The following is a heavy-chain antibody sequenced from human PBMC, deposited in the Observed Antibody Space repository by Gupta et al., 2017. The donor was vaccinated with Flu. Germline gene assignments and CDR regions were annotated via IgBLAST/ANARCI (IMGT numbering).Heavy chain of an antibody. Sequence: EMQLVESGGGSVQPGWSLRLSCEASGFTFGDYAIPWVRQVPGKALEWVSGITWNRAFVDYADSVRGRFTISRDNAKNSLYLQMTGLRADDTAMYYCTKDIMARRYHAWQYLGLDSWGLGTLVTVSS. D-gene: IGHD2-8*01. CDR1: GFTFGDYA. CDR2: ITWNRAFV. J-gene: IGHJ4*02. V-gene: IGHV3-9*01. CDR3: TKDIMARRYHAWQYLGLDS.